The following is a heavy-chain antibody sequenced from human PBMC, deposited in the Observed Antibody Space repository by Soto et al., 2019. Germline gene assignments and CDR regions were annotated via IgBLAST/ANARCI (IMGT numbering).Heavy chain of an antibody. J-gene: IGHJ4*02. Sequence: TLSPTCAVSVVSGARGVYYWSRWTAAPCKVVELIAYVSSYRAATYYNPSLKSRLTISLGTPMNQFSLKLTSVTAADTAVYYCARVEAESSRYFVDRRSFDDWGQRSMVKVSS. CDR3: ARVEAESSRYFVDRRSFDD. CDR2: VSSYRAAT. V-gene: IGHV4-30-4*01. CDR1: VVSGARGVYY. D-gene: IGHD3-9*01.